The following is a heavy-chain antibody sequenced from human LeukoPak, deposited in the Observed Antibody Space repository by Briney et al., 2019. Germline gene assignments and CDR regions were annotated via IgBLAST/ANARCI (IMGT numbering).Heavy chain of an antibody. V-gene: IGHV4-38-2*02. D-gene: IGHD1-14*01. J-gene: IGHJ6*04. CDR1: GYSISSGYY. CDR3: ARERGTGYYYYYGMDA. CDR2: IYHSGST. Sequence: SETLSLTCAVSGYSISSGYYWGWIRQPPGKGLEWIGSIYHSGSTYYNPSLKSRVTISVDTSKNQFSLKLSSVTAADTAVYYCARERGTGYYYYYGMDAWGKGTTVTVSS.